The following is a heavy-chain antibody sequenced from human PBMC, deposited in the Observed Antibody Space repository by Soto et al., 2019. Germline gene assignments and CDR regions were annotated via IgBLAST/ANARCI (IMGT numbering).Heavy chain of an antibody. J-gene: IGHJ5*02. D-gene: IGHD3-9*01. CDR3: ARVRRYDIQPLPPTTRRPHGWFDP. CDR1: GASISTYY. CDR2: IYYSGST. Sequence: PSETLSLTCTVSGASISTYYWSWLRQPPGKGLEWIGYIYYSGSTNYNPSLKSRVTISVDTSKNQFSLKLSSVTAADTAVYYCARVRRYDIQPLPPTTRRPHGWFDPWGQGTLVTVSS. V-gene: IGHV4-59*01.